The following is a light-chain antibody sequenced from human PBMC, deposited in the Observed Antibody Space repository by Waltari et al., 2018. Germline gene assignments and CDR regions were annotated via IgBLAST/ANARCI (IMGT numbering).Light chain of an antibody. V-gene: IGKV1-9*01. CDR1: QGLGSY. Sequence: DIQLTQSPSFLSASVGYRGTITCRASQGLGSYLAWYQQKPGTAPKLLIYAASTLQSGVPSRFSGSGSGTEFTLTISSLQPEDFATYYCLQLNSYPGSFGPGTKVDVK. CDR3: LQLNSYPGS. J-gene: IGKJ3*01. CDR2: AAS.